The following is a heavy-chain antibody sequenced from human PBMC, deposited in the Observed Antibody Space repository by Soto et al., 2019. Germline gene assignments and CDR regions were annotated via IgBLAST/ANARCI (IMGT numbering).Heavy chain of an antibody. V-gene: IGHV1-69*01. Sequence: QVQLVQSGAEVKKPGSSVKVSCKASGGTFSSSAITWVRQAPGQGLEWMGGIIPIFGKANYAQKFQGRVTITAEESTSTGYMELSSLRSEDTAVYYCARGAVVTGPIYYYYGMDVWGQGTTVTVSS. D-gene: IGHD2-21*02. CDR3: ARGAVVTGPIYYYYGMDV. CDR1: GGTFSSSA. CDR2: IIPIFGKA. J-gene: IGHJ6*02.